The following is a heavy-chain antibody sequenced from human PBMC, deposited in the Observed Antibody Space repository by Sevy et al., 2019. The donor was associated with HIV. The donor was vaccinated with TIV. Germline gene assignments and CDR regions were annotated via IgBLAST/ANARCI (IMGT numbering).Heavy chain of an antibody. V-gene: IGHV3-23*01. CDR1: GFPFSSYA. Sequence: GGSLRLSCAASGFPFSSYAMSWVRQAPGKGLERVSTISGSGGSAYYADTGKGRFTISRDNSKNTLFMQMHSVRAADTYVYHRAKGLRATTINTWFDPWGQGTLVTVSS. CDR2: ISGSGGSA. J-gene: IGHJ5*02. CDR3: AKGLRATTINTWFDP. D-gene: IGHD5-12*01.